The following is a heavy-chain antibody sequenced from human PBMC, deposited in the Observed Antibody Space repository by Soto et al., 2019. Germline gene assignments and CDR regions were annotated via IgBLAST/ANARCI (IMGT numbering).Heavy chain of an antibody. CDR1: GFTFSSYG. Sequence: QVQLVESGGGVVQPGRSLRLSCAASGFTFSSYGMHWVRQAPGKGLEWVAVIWYDGSNKYYADSVKGRFTISRDNSKNALYLQMNCMRAEDTAVYYCARTYYDSSGYYLDYWGQGTLVTVSS. CDR3: ARTYYDSSGYYLDY. V-gene: IGHV3-33*01. CDR2: IWYDGSNK. J-gene: IGHJ4*02. D-gene: IGHD3-22*01.